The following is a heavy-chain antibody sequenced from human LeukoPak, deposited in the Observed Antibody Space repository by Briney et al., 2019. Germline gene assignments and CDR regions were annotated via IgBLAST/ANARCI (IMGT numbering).Heavy chain of an antibody. D-gene: IGHD6-19*01. Sequence: GASVKVSCKASGGTFSSYAISWVRQAPGQGLEWMGGIIPIFGTANYAQKFQGRVTITTDESTSTAYMELSSLRSEDTAVYYCARVNIGSGLDGAFDIWGQGTMVTVSS. CDR3: ARVNIGSGLDGAFDI. J-gene: IGHJ3*02. CDR1: GGTFSSYA. V-gene: IGHV1-69*05. CDR2: IIPIFGTA.